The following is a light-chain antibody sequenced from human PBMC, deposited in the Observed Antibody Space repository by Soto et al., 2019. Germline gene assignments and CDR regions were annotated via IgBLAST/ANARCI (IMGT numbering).Light chain of an antibody. CDR3: QQYGSSQIT. Sequence: EIVLTQSPGTLSLYPGERATLSCRASQSVSSSYLAWYQQKPGQAPRLLIYGAASRATGIPDRFSGSGSGTDFTLTISRLEPEDVAVYYCQQYGSSQITFCQGTRLETK. J-gene: IGKJ5*01. V-gene: IGKV3-20*01. CDR2: GAA. CDR1: QSVSSSY.